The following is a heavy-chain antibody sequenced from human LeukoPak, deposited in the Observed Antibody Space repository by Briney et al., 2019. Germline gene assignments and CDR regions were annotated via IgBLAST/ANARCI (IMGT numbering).Heavy chain of an antibody. V-gene: IGHV4-59*08. CDR2: IYYSGST. J-gene: IGHJ3*02. Sequence: SETLSLTRTVSSGSISSYYWSWIRQPPGKGLEWIGYIYYSGSTNYNPSLKSRVTISVDTSKNQFSLKLSSVTAADTAVYYCARLSRYYYGSGSMLDIWGQGTMVTVSS. D-gene: IGHD3-10*01. CDR3: ARLSRYYYGSGSMLDI. CDR1: SGSISSYY.